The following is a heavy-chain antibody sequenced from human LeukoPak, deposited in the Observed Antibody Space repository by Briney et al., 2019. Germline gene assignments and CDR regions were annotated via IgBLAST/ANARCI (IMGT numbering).Heavy chain of an antibody. CDR2: ISAYNGNT. CDR3: ARACILTGYCTFDC. V-gene: IGHV1-18*04. Sequence: ASVKVSCKASGYTFTSYGISWVRQAPGQGLEWMGWISAYNGNTNYAQKLQGRVTMTTDTSTSTAYMELRSLRSDDTAVYYCARACILTGYCTFDCWGQGTLVTVSS. CDR1: GYTFTSYG. J-gene: IGHJ4*02. D-gene: IGHD3-9*01.